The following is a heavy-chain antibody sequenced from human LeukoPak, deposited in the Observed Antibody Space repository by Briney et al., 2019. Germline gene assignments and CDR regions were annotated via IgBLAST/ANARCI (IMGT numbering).Heavy chain of an antibody. D-gene: IGHD3-10*01. CDR2: INPSGGST. CDR3: AKYGLGTHTSFEY. CDR1: GYTFTNYY. Sequence: ASVKVSCKASGYTFTNYYMHWVRQAPGQGLEWMGIINPSGGSTSYAQKFQGRVTMTRHMSTSTVYMELSSLRSEDTAVYYCAKYGLGTHTSFEYWGQGTLVTVSS. J-gene: IGHJ4*02. V-gene: IGHV1-46*01.